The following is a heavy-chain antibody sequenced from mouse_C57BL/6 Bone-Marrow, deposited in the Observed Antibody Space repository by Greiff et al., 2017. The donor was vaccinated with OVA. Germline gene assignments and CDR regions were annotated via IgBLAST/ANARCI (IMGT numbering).Heavy chain of an antibody. D-gene: IGHD1-1*01. V-gene: IGHV1-15*01. J-gene: IGHJ4*01. CDR2: IDPETGGT. CDR1: GYTFTDYE. CDR3: TLFITTVVANYYAMDY. Sequence: LQESGAELVRPGASVTLSCKASGYTFTDYEMHWVKQTPVHGLEWIGAIDPETGGTAYNQKFKGKAILTADKSSSTAYMELRSLTSEDSAVYYCTLFITTVVANYYAMDYWGQGTSVTVSS.